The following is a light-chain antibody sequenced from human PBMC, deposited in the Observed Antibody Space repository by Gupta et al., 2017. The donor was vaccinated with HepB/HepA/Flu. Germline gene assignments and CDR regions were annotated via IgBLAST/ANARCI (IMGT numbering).Light chain of an antibody. V-gene: IGKV1-5*03. J-gene: IGKJ2*02. CDR1: QSISSW. CDR3: QQENSYPCI. CDR2: KAS. Sequence: DIQMTQSPSTLSASVGDRVTITCRASQSISSWLAWYQQKPGKAPKLLIYKASSLESGVPSRFSGSGSGTEFTLTISSLQPDDFATYYCQQENSYPCIFGQGTKLEIK.